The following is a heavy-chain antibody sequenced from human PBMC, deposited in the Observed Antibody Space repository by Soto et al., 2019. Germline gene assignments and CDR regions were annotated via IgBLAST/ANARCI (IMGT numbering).Heavy chain of an antibody. Sequence: ASVKVSCKASGYTFTSYGISWVRQAPGQGLEWMGWISAYNGNTNYAQKLQGRVTMTTDTSTSTAYMELRRLRSDDTAVYYCAREGGYCSGGSCPLYNWFDPWGQGTLVTVSS. CDR1: GYTFTSYG. CDR3: AREGGYCSGGSCPLYNWFDP. J-gene: IGHJ5*02. CDR2: ISAYNGNT. V-gene: IGHV1-18*01. D-gene: IGHD2-15*01.